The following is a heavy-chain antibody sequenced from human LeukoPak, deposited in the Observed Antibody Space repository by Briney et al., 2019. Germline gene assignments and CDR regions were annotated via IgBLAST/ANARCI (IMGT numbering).Heavy chain of an antibody. CDR3: ARDKGYYDSSGSIDY. CDR1: GFTFSDYY. D-gene: IGHD3-22*01. V-gene: IGHV3-11*01. Sequence: GGSLRLSCAASGFTFSDYYMSWIRQAPGKGLEWVSYISGSGSTIYYADSVKGRFTISRDNAKNSLYLQMNSLRAEDTAVYYCARDKGYYDSSGSIDYWGQGTLVTVSS. CDR2: ISGSGSTI. J-gene: IGHJ4*02.